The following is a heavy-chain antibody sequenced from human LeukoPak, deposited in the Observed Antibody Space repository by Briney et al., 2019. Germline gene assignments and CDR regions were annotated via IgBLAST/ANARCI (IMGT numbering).Heavy chain of an antibody. J-gene: IGHJ4*02. Sequence: GGSLRLSCAAYGFSFSNSWMNWLRQAPGKGLEWVASTKPDGSQKYYVDSVKGRFFVSRDNVKDSLYLQMGSLRADDTAVYYCARDRGYTSFDFWGQGTLVAVSS. CDR3: ARDRGYTSFDF. V-gene: IGHV3-7*01. CDR1: GFSFSNSW. CDR2: TKPDGSQK. D-gene: IGHD5-18*01.